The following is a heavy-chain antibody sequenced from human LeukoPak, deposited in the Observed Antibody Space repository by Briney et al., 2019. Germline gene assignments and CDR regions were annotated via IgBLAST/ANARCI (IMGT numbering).Heavy chain of an antibody. J-gene: IGHJ4*02. CDR1: GGSISSGGYS. CDR2: IYHSGST. Sequence: SQTLSLTCAVSGGSISSGGYSWSWIRQPPGKGLEWIGYIYHSGSTYCNPSLKSRVTISVDRSKNQFSLKLSSVTAADTAVYYCARTSEYSSSYDYWGQGTLVTVSS. D-gene: IGHD6-6*01. V-gene: IGHV4-30-2*01. CDR3: ARTSEYSSSYDY.